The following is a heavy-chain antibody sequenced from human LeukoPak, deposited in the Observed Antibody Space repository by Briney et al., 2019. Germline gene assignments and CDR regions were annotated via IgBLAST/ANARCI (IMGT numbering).Heavy chain of an antibody. CDR3: ARSPAVAGHNWFDP. Sequence: KPSETLSLTCTVSGGSISSYYWSWIRQPPGKGLEWIGYIYYSRSTNYNPSLRSRVTISVDTSKNQFSLKLTSVTAADTAVYYCARSPAVAGHNWFDPWGQGTLVTVSS. CDR1: GGSISSYY. V-gene: IGHV4-59*12. D-gene: IGHD6-19*01. CDR2: IYYSRST. J-gene: IGHJ5*02.